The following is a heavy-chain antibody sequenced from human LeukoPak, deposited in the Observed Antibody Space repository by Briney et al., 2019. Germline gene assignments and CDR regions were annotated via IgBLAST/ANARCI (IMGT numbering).Heavy chain of an antibody. Sequence: ASVKVSCKASGYTFTGYYMHWVRQAPGQGLEWMGWINPNSGGTNYAQKFQGRVTMTRDTSISTAYMELSRLRSDDTAVYYCARDMYYYDSSGPSPFDIWAKGQWSPSLQ. CDR1: GYTFTGYY. CDR2: INPNSGGT. D-gene: IGHD3-22*01. CDR3: ARDMYYYDSSGPSPFDI. J-gene: IGHJ3*02. V-gene: IGHV1-2*02.